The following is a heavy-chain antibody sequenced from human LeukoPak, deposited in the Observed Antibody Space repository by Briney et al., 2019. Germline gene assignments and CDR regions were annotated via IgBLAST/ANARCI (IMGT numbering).Heavy chain of an antibody. CDR1: GFTFSSYG. CDR2: IWYDGSNK. CDR3: ASLGYNEANSVSYYYMDV. D-gene: IGHD5-24*01. J-gene: IGHJ6*03. Sequence: GGSLRLSCAASGFTFSSYGMRWVRQAPGKGLEWVAVIWYDGSNKYYADSVKGRFTISRDNSKNTLYLQMNSLRAEDTAVYYCASLGYNEANSVSYYYMDVWGKGTTVTVSS. V-gene: IGHV3-33*08.